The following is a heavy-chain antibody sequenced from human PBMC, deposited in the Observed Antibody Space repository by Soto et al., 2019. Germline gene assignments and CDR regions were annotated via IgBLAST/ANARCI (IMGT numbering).Heavy chain of an antibody. CDR2: VNPGGGST. J-gene: IGHJ4*02. Sequence: QVQLVQSGAEVKKPGASVKVSCKASGYTFTNYYMHWVRQAPGQGLEWMGIVNPGGGSTWYAQKFQGRVTMTKDTSTRAVYMELSSLRSEDTAVYYCARGGPEMATIGSFDYWGQGTLVTVSS. CDR3: ARGGPEMATIGSFDY. D-gene: IGHD5-12*01. V-gene: IGHV1-46*01. CDR1: GYTFTNYY.